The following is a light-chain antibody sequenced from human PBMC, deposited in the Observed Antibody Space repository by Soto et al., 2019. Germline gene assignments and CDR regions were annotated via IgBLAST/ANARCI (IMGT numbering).Light chain of an antibody. CDR3: QQRSNWPPIFT. CDR2: DAS. Sequence: EIVLTQSPPTLSLSPGEKATLSGRASQIVTSNLAWYQQKPGQAPRLLIYDASNRATGIPARFSGSGSGTDFTLTISSLEPEDFAVYYCQQRSNWPPIFTFGPGTKVDIK. J-gene: IGKJ3*01. V-gene: IGKV3-11*01. CDR1: QIVTSN.